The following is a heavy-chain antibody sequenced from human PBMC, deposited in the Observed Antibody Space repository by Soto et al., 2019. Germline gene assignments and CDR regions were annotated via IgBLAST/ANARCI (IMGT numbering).Heavy chain of an antibody. J-gene: IGHJ6*02. V-gene: IGHV4-34*01. D-gene: IGHD2-2*01. CDR3: ARGHCSSTSCYSVPGMDV. CDR2: INHSGST. CDR1: GGSFSGYY. Sequence: SETLSLTCAVYGGSFSGYYWSWIRQPPGKGLEWIGEINHSGSTNYNPSLKSRVTISVDTSKNQFSLKLSSVTAADTAVYYCARGHCSSTSCYSVPGMDVWGQGTTVTVSS.